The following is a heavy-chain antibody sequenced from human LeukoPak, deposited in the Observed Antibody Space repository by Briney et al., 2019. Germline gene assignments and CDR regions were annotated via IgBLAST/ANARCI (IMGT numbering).Heavy chain of an antibody. D-gene: IGHD6-19*01. CDR1: GGSISSGDYY. V-gene: IGHV4-30-4*01. CDR3: ARVDFYSSGCLDY. J-gene: IGHJ4*02. CDR2: IYYSGST. Sequence: PSETLSLTCTVSGGSISSGDYYWSWIRQPPGKGLEWIGYIYYSGSTYYNPSLKSRVTISVDKSKNQFSLKLSSVTAADTAVYYCARVDFYSSGCLDYWGQGTLVTVSS.